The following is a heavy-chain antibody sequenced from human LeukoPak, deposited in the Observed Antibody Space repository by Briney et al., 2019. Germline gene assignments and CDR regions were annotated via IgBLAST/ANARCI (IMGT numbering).Heavy chain of an antibody. CDR2: INPSGGST. CDR3: ARGPFDGYYFDY. CDR1: GYTFASYY. Sequence: ASVKVSCKASGYTFASYYMHWVRQAPGQGLEWMGIINPSGGSTSYAQKFQGRVTMTRDASTSTVYMELSSLRSEDTAVYYCARGPFDGYYFDYWGQGTLVTVSS. J-gene: IGHJ4*02. D-gene: IGHD3-22*01. V-gene: IGHV1-46*01.